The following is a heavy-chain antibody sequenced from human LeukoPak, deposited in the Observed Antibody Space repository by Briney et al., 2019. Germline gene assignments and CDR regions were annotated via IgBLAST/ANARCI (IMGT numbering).Heavy chain of an antibody. Sequence: GGSLRLSCAASGFTFEDYSLHWLRQAQGKGLEWVSLIREDGRTTYYANSVKGRFAVSRDDSKESLYLQMSSLRTEDTALYYCAKTRRSGTEYGDFDHWGQGTLVTVSS. D-gene: IGHD1-26*01. J-gene: IGHJ4*02. V-gene: IGHV3-43*02. CDR3: AKTRRSGTEYGDFDH. CDR2: IREDGRTT. CDR1: GFTFEDYS.